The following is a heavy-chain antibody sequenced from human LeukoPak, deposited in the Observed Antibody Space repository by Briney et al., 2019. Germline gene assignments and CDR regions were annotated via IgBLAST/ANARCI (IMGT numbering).Heavy chain of an antibody. CDR3: ARDLGYFDY. CDR2: IYYDGSQR. D-gene: IGHD7-27*01. J-gene: IGHJ4*02. V-gene: IGHV3-33*01. Sequence: GRSLRPSCAASGFTFSSYGMHWVRQAPDKGPEWVALIYYDGSQRKYVDSVKGRFTISRDNSKNTVYLEINNLRAEDTAVYYCARDLGYFDYWGQGTLVTVSS. CDR1: GFTFSSYG.